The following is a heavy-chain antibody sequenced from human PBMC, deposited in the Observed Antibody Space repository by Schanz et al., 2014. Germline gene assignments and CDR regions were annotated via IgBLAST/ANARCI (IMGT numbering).Heavy chain of an antibody. D-gene: IGHD2-15*01. Sequence: QVQLVESGGGVVQPGGSLRLSCAASGFSFSSYGMHWVRQAPGKGLEWVAFIWHDGRIKYYADSVKGRFTISRDNSKNTLYLQVNSLRAEDTAVYYCARACCRQDESYFYNGMDVWGQGTTVTVSS. CDR2: IWHDGRIK. CDR1: GFSFSSYG. V-gene: IGHV3-33*01. CDR3: ARACCRQDESYFYNGMDV. J-gene: IGHJ6*02.